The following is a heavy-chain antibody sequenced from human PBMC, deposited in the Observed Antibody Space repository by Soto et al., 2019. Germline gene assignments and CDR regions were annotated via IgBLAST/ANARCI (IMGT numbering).Heavy chain of an antibody. Sequence: EVQLVESGGGLVQPGGSLRLSCVASGFTFSSSYMTWFRRAPGKGLEWVANITQDGSETYYEDSAKGRVTISRDNAKNSLYLQRNSLRPEDTAMYHWASCDGWLTDIWGQGPTVTVSS. CDR3: ASCDGWLTDI. CDR1: GFTFSSSY. D-gene: IGHD6-19*01. V-gene: IGHV3-7*01. CDR2: ITQDGSET. J-gene: IGHJ6*02.